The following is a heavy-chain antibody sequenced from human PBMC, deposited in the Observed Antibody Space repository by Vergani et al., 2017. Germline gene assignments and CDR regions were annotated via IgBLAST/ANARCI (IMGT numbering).Heavy chain of an antibody. CDR1: GGSISSSSYY. J-gene: IGHJ5*02. Sequence: QLQLQESGPGLVKPSETLSLTCTVSGGSISSSSYYWGWIRQPPGKGLEWIGRIYYSGSTYYNPSLKSRVTISVDTSKNQFSLKLSSVTAADTAVYYCARHLSYYDFWSGYHRAQLNWFDPWGQGTLVTVSS. D-gene: IGHD3-3*01. CDR3: ARHLSYYDFWSGYHRAQLNWFDP. CDR2: IYYSGST. V-gene: IGHV4-39*01.